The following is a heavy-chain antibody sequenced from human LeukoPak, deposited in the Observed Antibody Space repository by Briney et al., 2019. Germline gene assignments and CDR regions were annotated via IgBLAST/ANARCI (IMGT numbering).Heavy chain of an antibody. CDR2: TYYSGST. D-gene: IGHD3-10*01. CDR3: ARVVWFGELAYYFDY. CDR1: GGSISSGDYY. Sequence: SETLSLTCTVSGGSISSGDYYWSWIRQPPRKGLEWIGYTYYSGSTYYNPSLKSRVTISVDTSKNQFSLKLSSVTAADTAVYYCARVVWFGELAYYFDYWGQGTLVTVSS. J-gene: IGHJ4*02. V-gene: IGHV4-30-4*01.